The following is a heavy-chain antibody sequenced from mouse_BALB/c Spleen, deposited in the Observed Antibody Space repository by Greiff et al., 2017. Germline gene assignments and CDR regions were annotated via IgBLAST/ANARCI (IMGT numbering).Heavy chain of an antibody. D-gene: IGHD1-1*01. Sequence: EVQRVESGGGLVKLGGSLKLSCAASGFTFSSYYMSWVRQTPEKRLELVAAINSNGGSTYYPDTVKGRFTISRDNAKNTLYLQMSSLKSEDTALYYCARFYYGSRPGYFDVWGAGTTVTVSS. CDR1: GFTFSSYY. V-gene: IGHV5-6-2*01. J-gene: IGHJ1*01. CDR2: INSNGGST. CDR3: ARFYYGSRPGYFDV.